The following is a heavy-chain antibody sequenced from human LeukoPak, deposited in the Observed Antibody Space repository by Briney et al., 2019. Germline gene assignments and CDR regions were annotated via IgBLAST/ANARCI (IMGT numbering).Heavy chain of an antibody. CDR1: GFTFRNYV. J-gene: IGHJ4*02. Sequence: GGSLRLSCAASGFTFRNYVIHWVCQAPGKGLEWVAVTSSDLNVKLYADSVKGRFTISRDNSRSTLYLQMNSLRPEDTAIYYCAREGYYGSGSPPSLYFDYWGQGTLVTVSS. CDR2: TSSDLNVK. V-gene: IGHV3-30*03. CDR3: AREGYYGSGSPPSLYFDY. D-gene: IGHD3-10*01.